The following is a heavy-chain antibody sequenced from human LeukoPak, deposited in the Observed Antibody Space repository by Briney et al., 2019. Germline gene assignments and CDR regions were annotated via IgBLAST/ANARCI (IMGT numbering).Heavy chain of an antibody. CDR3: ARSAGELSFADPGLGETFDY. CDR2: IIPIFGTA. Sequence: SVKVSCKASGGTFSSYAISWVRQAPGQGLEWIGRIIPIFGTANYAQKFQGRVTITTDESTSTAYMELSSLRSEDTAVYYCARSAGELSFADPGLGETFDYWGQGTLVTVSS. D-gene: IGHD3-16*02. CDR1: GGTFSSYA. V-gene: IGHV1-69*05. J-gene: IGHJ4*02.